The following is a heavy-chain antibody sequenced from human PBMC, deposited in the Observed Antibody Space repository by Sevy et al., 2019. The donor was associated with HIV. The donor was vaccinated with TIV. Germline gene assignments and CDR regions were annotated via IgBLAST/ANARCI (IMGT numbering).Heavy chain of an antibody. V-gene: IGHV3-33*01. CDR3: ARGRGTGKYSSSWYGGY. J-gene: IGHJ4*02. D-gene: IGHD6-13*01. Sequence: GGSLRLSCAASGFTFSSYGMHWVRQAPGKGLEWVAVIWYDGSNKYYADSVKGRFTISRDNSKNPLYLQMNSLRAEDTAVYYCARGRGTGKYSSSWYGGYWGQGTLVTVSS. CDR1: GFTFSSYG. CDR2: IWYDGSNK.